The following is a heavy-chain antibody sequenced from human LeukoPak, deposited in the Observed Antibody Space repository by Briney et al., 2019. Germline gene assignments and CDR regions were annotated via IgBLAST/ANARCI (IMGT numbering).Heavy chain of an antibody. Sequence: GGSLRLSCAASGFSFSNFWMRWVRQAPGKGLEWVANIRPDGSGTDYVDSVKGRFTISRDNAKNSLYLQMNSLRAGDTAVYYCARDRSGYFDYWGQGALVTVSS. CDR2: IRPDGSGT. V-gene: IGHV3-7*03. CDR3: ARDRSGYFDY. D-gene: IGHD3-22*01. CDR1: GFSFSNFW. J-gene: IGHJ4*02.